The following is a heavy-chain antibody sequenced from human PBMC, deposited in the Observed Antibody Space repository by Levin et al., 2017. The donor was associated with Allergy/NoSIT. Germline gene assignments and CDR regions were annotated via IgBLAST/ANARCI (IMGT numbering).Heavy chain of an antibody. CDR1: GFTSNNYA. Sequence: LSLTCAASGFTSNNYAMSWVRQAPGKGLEWVSAIINSGVGTYYADSVKGRFTISRDNSKNTMYLQMNSLRAEDTAVYFCAKDAIRGSDQPYYFDYWGQGTLVTASS. V-gene: IGHV3-23*01. J-gene: IGHJ4*02. CDR2: IINSGVGT. CDR3: AKDAIRGSDQPYYFDY. D-gene: IGHD6-19*01.